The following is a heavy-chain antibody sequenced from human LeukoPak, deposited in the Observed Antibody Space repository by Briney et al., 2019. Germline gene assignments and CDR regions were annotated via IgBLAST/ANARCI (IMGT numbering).Heavy chain of an antibody. CDR3: ARDLTMIVAGDMDV. D-gene: IGHD3-22*01. CDR2: ISYDGSNK. V-gene: IGHV3-30-3*01. J-gene: IGHJ6*02. Sequence: GGSLRLSCAASGFTFSSYAMHWVRQAPGKGLEWVAVISYDGSNKYYADSVKGRFTISRDNSKNTLYLQMNSLRAEDTAVYYCARDLTMIVAGDMDVWGQGTTVTVSS. CDR1: GFTFSSYA.